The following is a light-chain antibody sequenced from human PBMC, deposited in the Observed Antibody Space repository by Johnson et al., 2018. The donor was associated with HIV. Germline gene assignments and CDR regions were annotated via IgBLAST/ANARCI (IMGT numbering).Light chain of an antibody. V-gene: IGLV1-51*02. CDR2: ENN. CDR1: SSNIGNNY. Sequence: QSVLTQPPSVSAAPGQRVTISCSGSSSNIGNNYVSWYQQLPGTAPKLLIYENNKRPSGIPDRFSGSKSGTSATLGITGLQTGDEADYSCGTWEKSLNTGDVFGPGTKVTVL. J-gene: IGLJ1*01. CDR3: GTWEKSLNTGDV.